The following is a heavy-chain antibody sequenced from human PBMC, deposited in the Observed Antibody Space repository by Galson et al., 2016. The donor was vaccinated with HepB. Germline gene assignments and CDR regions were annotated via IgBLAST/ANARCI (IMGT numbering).Heavy chain of an antibody. CDR1: GFSLSTGGVG. CDR3: AHRATGPPQPSRASSAFDY. CDR2: IYWDDDK. Sequence: PALVKPTQTLTLTCTFSGFSLSTGGVGVGWFRQPPGKALEWLALIYWDDDKRYSPSLKSRLTITKDMSENQVVLTMTNLDPVDTATYYCAHRATGPPQPSRASSAFDYWGQGTLVTVSS. J-gene: IGHJ4*02. V-gene: IGHV2-5*02. D-gene: IGHD1-14*01.